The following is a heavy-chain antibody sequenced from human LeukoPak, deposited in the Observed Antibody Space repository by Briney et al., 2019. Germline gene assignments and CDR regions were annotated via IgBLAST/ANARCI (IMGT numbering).Heavy chain of an antibody. CDR3: ARPLSLGYCSGGSCYGRGAWFDR. CDR2: IYHSGST. V-gene: IGHV4-61*01. Sequence: SETLSLTCTVSGGSVSSATYYWSWIRQPPGKGLEWIGQIYHSGSTNYNPSLKSRVTISVDKSKNQFSLKLRSVTAADTAVYYCARPLSLGYCSGGSCYGRGAWFDRWGQGTLVTVSS. D-gene: IGHD2-15*01. J-gene: IGHJ5*02. CDR1: GGSVSSATYY.